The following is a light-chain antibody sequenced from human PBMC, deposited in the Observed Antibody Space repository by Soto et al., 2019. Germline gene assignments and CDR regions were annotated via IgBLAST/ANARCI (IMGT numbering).Light chain of an antibody. Sequence: DIQMTQSPSSLSASVGDRVTITCRASQGIRNDLAWYQEKPGKAPKRLIYVASRLQSGVPSRFSGSGSGTEFTLRISSLQPEDSATYYCLQQNSYPLTFGGGTKVEIK. CDR1: QGIRND. CDR3: LQQNSYPLT. V-gene: IGKV1-17*01. J-gene: IGKJ4*01. CDR2: VAS.